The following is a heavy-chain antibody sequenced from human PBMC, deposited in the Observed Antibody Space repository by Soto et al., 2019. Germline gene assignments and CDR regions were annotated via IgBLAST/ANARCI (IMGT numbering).Heavy chain of an antibody. Sequence: QVQLVESGGGVVQPGRSLRLSCKASRFAFSNFGMHWVRQTPGKGLEWVAIITSAGSNIYYGDSVKGRFTISRDDSKSTLYLEMNDLRPEDTAVYYCSSHGDFVYWGQGTLVTVSS. CDR2: ITSAGSNI. J-gene: IGHJ4*02. CDR3: SSHGDFVY. V-gene: IGHV3-30*03. CDR1: RFAFSNFG.